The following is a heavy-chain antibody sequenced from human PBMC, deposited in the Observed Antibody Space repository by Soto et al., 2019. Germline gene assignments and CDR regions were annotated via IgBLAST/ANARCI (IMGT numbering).Heavy chain of an antibody. CDR1: GFSLSTSGMC. V-gene: IGHV2-70*01. CDR2: IDWDDDK. CDR3: ARTKYYYDSSGYSEYYFDY. J-gene: IGHJ4*02. D-gene: IGHD3-22*01. Sequence: GPTLVNPTQTLTLTCTFSGFSLSTSGMCVSWIRQPPGKALEWLALIDWDDDKYYSTSLKTRLTISKDTSKNQVVLTMTNMDPVDTATYYCARTKYYYDSSGYSEYYFDYWGQGTLVTVSS.